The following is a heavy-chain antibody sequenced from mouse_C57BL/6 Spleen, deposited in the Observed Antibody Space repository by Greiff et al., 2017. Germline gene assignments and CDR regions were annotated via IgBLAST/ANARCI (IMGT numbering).Heavy chain of an antibody. CDR3: ARPAGAFDY. Sequence: VQLKESGGGLVQPGGSLKLSCAASGFTFSDYYMYWVRQTPEKRLEWVAYLSNGGGSTDYPDTVNGRFTISRDNAKNTLYLQMSRLKAEDTAMYYCARPAGAFDYWGQGTTLTVSS. D-gene: IGHD3-1*01. V-gene: IGHV5-12*01. CDR2: LSNGGGST. CDR1: GFTFSDYY. J-gene: IGHJ2*01.